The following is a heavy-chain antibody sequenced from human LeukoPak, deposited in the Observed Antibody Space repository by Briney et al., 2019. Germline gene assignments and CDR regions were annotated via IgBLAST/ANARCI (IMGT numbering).Heavy chain of an antibody. CDR2: ISYDGSNK. CDR1: GFTFSSYA. D-gene: IGHD5-18*01. Sequence: QPGRSLRLSCAASGFTFSSYAMHWVRQAPGKGLEWVAVISYDGSNKYYADSVKGRFTISRDNSKNTLYLQMNSLRAEDTAVYYCARAGRSYGGPYGYLNPGAFWFDPWGQGTLVTVSS. J-gene: IGHJ5*02. CDR3: ARAGRSYGGPYGYLNPGAFWFDP. V-gene: IGHV3-30-3*01.